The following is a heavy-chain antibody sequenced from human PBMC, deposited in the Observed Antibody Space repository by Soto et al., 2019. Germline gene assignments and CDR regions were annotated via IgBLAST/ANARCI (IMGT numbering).Heavy chain of an antibody. J-gene: IGHJ3*02. D-gene: IGHD6-19*01. Sequence: GGSLRLSCAASGFTFSSYGMSWVRHARGKGLEWVANIKQDGSEKYYVDSVKGRFTISRDNAKNSLYLQMNSLRAEDTAVYYCARVRIAVAVRSRGVAFDIWGQGTMVTVSS. V-gene: IGHV3-7*01. CDR2: IKQDGSEK. CDR1: GFTFSSYG. CDR3: ARVRIAVAVRSRGVAFDI.